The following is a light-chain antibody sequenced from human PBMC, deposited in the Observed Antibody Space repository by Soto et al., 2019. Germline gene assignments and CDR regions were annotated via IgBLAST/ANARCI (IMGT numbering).Light chain of an antibody. J-gene: IGKJ2*01. CDR3: QQYNSYPPYT. CDR2: KAS. CDR1: QSISSW. Sequence: DIQMTQSPSTLSASVGDRVTITCRASQSISSWLAWYQQKPGKAPKLLIYKASSLESGVPSRFSGSGSGTEFTLTISSLQPDDFATYYCQQYNSYPPYTFGQGTKLEIK. V-gene: IGKV1-5*03.